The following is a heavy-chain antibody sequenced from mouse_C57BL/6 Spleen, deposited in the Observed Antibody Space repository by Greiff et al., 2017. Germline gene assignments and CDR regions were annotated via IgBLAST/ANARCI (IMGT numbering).Heavy chain of an antibody. CDR1: EYEFPSHA. CDR3: ARHREGYYAMDY. V-gene: IGHV5-2*01. CDR2: INSDGGGT. J-gene: IGHJ4*01. Sequence: EVKLVESGGGLVQPGESLTLSCESNEYEFPSHAMSWVRKPPEKRLELVADINSDGGGTYYPDTMERRFIISRDHTTKTLYLQMSSLMSEDTALYYCARHREGYYAMDYWGQGTSVTVSS.